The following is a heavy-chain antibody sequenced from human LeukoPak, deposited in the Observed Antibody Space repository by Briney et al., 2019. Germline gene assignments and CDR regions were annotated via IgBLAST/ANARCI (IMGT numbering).Heavy chain of an antibody. Sequence: ASVKVSCKASGYTFTSYDINWVRQATGQGPEWMGWMNPNSGNTGYAQKFQGRVTITRNTSISTAYMELSSLRSEDTAVYYCARGQGGYSYKDAFDIWGQGTMVTVSS. J-gene: IGHJ3*02. CDR3: ARGQGGYSYKDAFDI. V-gene: IGHV1-8*03. CDR2: MNPNSGNT. CDR1: GYTFTSYD. D-gene: IGHD5-18*01.